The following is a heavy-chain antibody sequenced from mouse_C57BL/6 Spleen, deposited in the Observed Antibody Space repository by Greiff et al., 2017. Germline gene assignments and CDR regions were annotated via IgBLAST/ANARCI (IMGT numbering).Heavy chain of an antibody. D-gene: IGHD1-1*01. Sequence: VQLKQSGPGLAKPSQTLSLTCSVTGYSITSDYWNWIRKFPGNKLEYMGYISYSGSTYSNPSLKSRISITRDTSKNQYYLQLNSVTTEDTATYYCARRGTTVVSYWYFDVWGTGTTVTVSS. V-gene: IGHV3-8*01. CDR3: ARRGTTVVSYWYFDV. CDR2: ISYSGST. J-gene: IGHJ1*03. CDR1: GYSITSDY.